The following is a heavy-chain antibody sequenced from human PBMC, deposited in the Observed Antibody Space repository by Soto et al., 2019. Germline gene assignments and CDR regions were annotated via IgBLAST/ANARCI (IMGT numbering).Heavy chain of an antibody. CDR3: ARQGFGALHGLVDV. V-gene: IGHV4-59*08. CDR1: GGSISSYY. CDR2: VHDSWGP. J-gene: IGHJ6*02. D-gene: IGHD3-10*01. Sequence: SETLSLTCTVSGGSISSYYWSWIRQPPGKGLEWIGYVHDSWGPNYNPSLKSRVAISLDTSKSQFSLKLTSVTATDTAVYYCARQGFGALHGLVDVSGQGPTVTVAS.